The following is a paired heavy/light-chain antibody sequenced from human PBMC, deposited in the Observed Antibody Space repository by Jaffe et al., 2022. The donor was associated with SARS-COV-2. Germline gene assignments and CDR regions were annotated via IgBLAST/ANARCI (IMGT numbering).Light chain of an antibody. CDR2: KAS. Sequence: DIQMTQSPSTQSASVGDRVTITCRASQSINSWLAWHQQKPGKAPKILIYKASTLENGVPSRFSGSGSGTEFTLTISSLQPDDFATYFCQQYNTYPWTFGQGTKVEIK. CDR1: QSINSW. J-gene: IGKJ1*01. V-gene: IGKV1-5*03. CDR3: QQYNTYPWT.
Heavy chain of an antibody. CDR2: FAPEDGET. D-gene: IGHD3-9*01. CDR3: VARGGVLRYFDWPRPIDD. J-gene: IGHJ4*02. V-gene: IGHV1-24*01. CDR1: GYSLIELS. Sequence: QVQFVQSGAEVKKPGASVKVSCKVSGYSLIELSIHWVRQAPGKGLEWLGGFAPEDGETIYAQKFQGRVSMTEDTSTDIAYMELSSLRSDDTAVYYCVARGGVLRYFDWPRPIDDWGQGTLVTVSS.